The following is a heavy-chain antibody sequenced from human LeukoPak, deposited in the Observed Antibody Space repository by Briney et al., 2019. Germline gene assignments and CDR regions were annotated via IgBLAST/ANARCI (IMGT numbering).Heavy chain of an antibody. Sequence: ASVKVSCKASGGAFSSYAISWVRQAPGQGLEWMGWINPNSGGTNYAQKFQGRVTMTRDTSISTAYMELSRLRSDDTAVYYCARDYDSSGYLNWFDPWGQGTLVTVSS. D-gene: IGHD3-22*01. CDR3: ARDYDSSGYLNWFDP. CDR1: GGAFSSYA. V-gene: IGHV1-2*02. J-gene: IGHJ5*02. CDR2: INPNSGGT.